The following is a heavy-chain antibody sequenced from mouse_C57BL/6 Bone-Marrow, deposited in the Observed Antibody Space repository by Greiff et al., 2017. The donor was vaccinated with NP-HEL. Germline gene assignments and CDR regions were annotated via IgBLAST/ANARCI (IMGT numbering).Heavy chain of an antibody. J-gene: IGHJ1*03. V-gene: IGHV1-53*01. CDR3: AFWYFDV. Sequence: QVQLQQPGTELVKPGDEVKREGKEAGETFTSELLDGGRQRPGQGLEWIGNINPSNGGTNYNEKFKSKATLTVDKSSSTAYMQLSSLTSEDSAVYYCAFWYFDVWGTGTTVTVSS. CDR2: INPSNGGT. CDR1: GETFTSEL.